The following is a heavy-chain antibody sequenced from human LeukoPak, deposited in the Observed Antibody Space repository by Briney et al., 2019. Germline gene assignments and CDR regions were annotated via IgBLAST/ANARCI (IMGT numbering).Heavy chain of an antibody. Sequence: ETLSLTCTVSGDSISSYSMSWVRQAPGKGREWVSGIGASGGSTYYADSVKGGFTISRDNSKNTLYLQMNSLRTEDTAVYYCAKAEGYDILTGLDYWGQGTLVTVSS. CDR3: AKAEGYDILTGLDY. CDR1: GDSISSYS. V-gene: IGHV3-23*01. D-gene: IGHD3-9*01. CDR2: IGASGGST. J-gene: IGHJ4*02.